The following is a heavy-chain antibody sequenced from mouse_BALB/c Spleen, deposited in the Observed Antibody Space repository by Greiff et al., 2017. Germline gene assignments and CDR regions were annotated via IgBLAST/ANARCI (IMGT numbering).Heavy chain of an antibody. CDR2: IDPANGNT. D-gene: IGHD1-2*01. CDR3: APIHYYGYGFAE. J-gene: IGHJ3*01. CDR1: GFNIKDTY. V-gene: IGHV14-3*02. Sequence: EVQLQQSGAELVKPGASVKLSCTASGFNIKDTYMHWVKQRPEQGLEWIGRIDPANGNTKYDPKFQGKATITADTSSNTAYLQLSSLTSEDTAVYYCAPIHYYGYGFAEWGQGTLVTVSA.